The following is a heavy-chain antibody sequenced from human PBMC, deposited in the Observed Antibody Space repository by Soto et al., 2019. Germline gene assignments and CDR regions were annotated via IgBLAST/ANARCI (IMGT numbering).Heavy chain of an antibody. V-gene: IGHV3-66*01. Sequence: EVLLVESGGTLVQPGGSLRLSCAASGFDASVNYMTWVRQAPGKGLEWVSAINAASRTFYADSVKGRFTISRDNSKNTLYLQMDSLRVEDTAMYYCVRENYYYGMDVWGQGTAVTVSS. CDR3: VRENYYYGMDV. CDR2: INAASRT. CDR1: GFDASVNY. J-gene: IGHJ6*02.